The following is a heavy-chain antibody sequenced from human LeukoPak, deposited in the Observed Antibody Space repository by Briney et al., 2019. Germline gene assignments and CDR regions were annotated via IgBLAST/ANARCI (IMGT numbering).Heavy chain of an antibody. Sequence: SETLSLTCTVSGGSISSGSYYWSWIRQPAGKGLEWIGRIYTGGSTNYNPSLKSRVTISVDTSKNQFSLKLSSVTAADTAVYYCARAKSRGDWFDPWGQGTLVTVSS. J-gene: IGHJ5*02. V-gene: IGHV4-61*02. CDR3: ARAKSRGDWFDP. CDR2: IYTGGST. CDR1: GGSISSGSYY.